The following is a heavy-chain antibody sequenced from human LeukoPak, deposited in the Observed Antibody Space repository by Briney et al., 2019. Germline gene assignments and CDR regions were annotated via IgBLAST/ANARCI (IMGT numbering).Heavy chain of an antibody. V-gene: IGHV3-7*05. CDR2: INQDGSEK. J-gene: IGHJ6*02. CDR3: AKVSENYYYYGMDV. Sequence: GGSLRLSCAASGFTFSSFWMSWVRQAPGKGLEWVANINQDGSEKYYVDSVKGRFTISRDSSKNTLYLQMNSLRAEDTAVYYCAKVSENYYYYGMDVWGQGTTVTVSS. CDR1: GFTFSSFW.